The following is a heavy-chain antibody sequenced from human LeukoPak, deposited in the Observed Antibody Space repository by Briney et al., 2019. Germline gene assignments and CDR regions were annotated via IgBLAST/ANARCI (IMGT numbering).Heavy chain of an antibody. V-gene: IGHV4-30-4*07. CDR3: ARLLRSYDRYYYYYMDV. CDR1: GASISSGGYS. D-gene: IGHD3-22*01. Sequence: PSETLSLTCAVSGASISSGGYSWSWIRQPPGKGLEWIGYIYYSGSTYYNPSLKSRVIIPVDTSKNQFSLKLSSVTAADTAVYYCARLLRSYDRYYYYYMDVWGKGTTVTVSS. J-gene: IGHJ6*03. CDR2: IYYSGST.